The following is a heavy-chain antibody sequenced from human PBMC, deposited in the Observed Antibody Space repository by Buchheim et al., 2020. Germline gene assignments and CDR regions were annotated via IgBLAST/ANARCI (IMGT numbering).Heavy chain of an antibody. CDR2: ISGSGGST. CDR1: GFIFSTYA. D-gene: IGHD4-17*01. V-gene: IGHV3-23*01. J-gene: IGHJ6*02. CDR3: AKGSTDYYYGMEV. Sequence: EVQLLESGGGLVQPGGSLRLSCAASGFIFSTYAMTWVRQAPGKGLEWVSAISGSGGSTYYADSVKGRITISRDNSKNKLYLQMNSLRAEDTAVYFCAKGSTDYYYGMEVWGQGTT.